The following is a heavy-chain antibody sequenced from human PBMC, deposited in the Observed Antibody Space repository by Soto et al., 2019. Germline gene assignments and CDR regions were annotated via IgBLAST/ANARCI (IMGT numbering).Heavy chain of an antibody. CDR2: IYYSGST. D-gene: IGHD3-9*01. CDR3: ARRVTNILTGFGFDY. J-gene: IGHJ4*02. Sequence: SETLSLTCTVSGGSISGYSWSWIRQPPGKGLEWIGNIYYSGSTNYNPSLKSRVTISVDTSKSQFFLKLTSVTAADTALYYCARRVTNILTGFGFDYWGQGALVTVSS. CDR1: GGSISGYS. V-gene: IGHV4-59*08.